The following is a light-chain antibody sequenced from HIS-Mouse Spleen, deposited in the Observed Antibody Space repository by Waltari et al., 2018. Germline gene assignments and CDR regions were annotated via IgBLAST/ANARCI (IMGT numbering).Light chain of an antibody. Sequence: IVMTQSPLSLPVTPGEPASIPCRSSQSLLHSNAYNYLDWYMQKPGQSPQLRFYVCSNRASGVPDRFSGSGSGTDFTLRISRVEAENVGVYDCMQALQTPFTFGPGTKVAI. CDR3: MQALQTPFT. CDR1: QSLLHSNAYNY. CDR2: VCS. V-gene: IGKV2-28*01. J-gene: IGKJ3*01.